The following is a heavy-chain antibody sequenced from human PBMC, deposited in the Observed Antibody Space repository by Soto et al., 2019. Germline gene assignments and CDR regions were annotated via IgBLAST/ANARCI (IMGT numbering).Heavy chain of an antibody. D-gene: IGHD1-1*01. CDR1: GYTFTSYG. J-gene: IGHJ6*03. CDR3: AREWGGNWNSYYYYMDV. Sequence: ASVKVSCKASGYTFTSYGISWVRQAPGQGLEWMGWISAYNGNTNYAQKLQGRVTMTTDTSTSTAYMELRSLRSDDTAVYYCAREWGGNWNSYYYYMDVWGKGTTVTVSS. CDR2: ISAYNGNT. V-gene: IGHV1-18*01.